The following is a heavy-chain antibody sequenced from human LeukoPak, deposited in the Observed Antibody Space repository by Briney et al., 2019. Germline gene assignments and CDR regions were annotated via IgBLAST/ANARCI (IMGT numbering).Heavy chain of an antibody. D-gene: IGHD3-3*01. CDR3: AKDDAISDDFWSGYYTPFDY. Sequence: GGSLRLSCAASGFTFSSYSMNWVRQAPGKGLEWASYISSSSSTIYYVDSVKGRFTISRDNAKNSLYLQMNSLRAEDTAVYYCAKDDAISDDFWSGYYTPFDYWGQGTLVTVSS. V-gene: IGHV3-48*01. CDR2: ISSSSSTI. J-gene: IGHJ4*02. CDR1: GFTFSSYS.